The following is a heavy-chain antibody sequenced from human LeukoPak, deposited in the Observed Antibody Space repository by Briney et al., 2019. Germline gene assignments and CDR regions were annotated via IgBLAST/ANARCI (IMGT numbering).Heavy chain of an antibody. CDR1: GYTLTRYA. Sequence: ASVKVSCKASGYTLTRYAINWLRQAPGQGLEWMGWINTNTGNPTYAQGFTGRFVFSLDTSASTAYLQIFSLNVEDTAVYYCTRDTFTDGSSTFDIWGQGTMVTVSS. CDR2: INTNTGNP. V-gene: IGHV7-4-1*01. CDR3: TRDTFTDGSSTFDI. J-gene: IGHJ3*02. D-gene: IGHD3-16*01.